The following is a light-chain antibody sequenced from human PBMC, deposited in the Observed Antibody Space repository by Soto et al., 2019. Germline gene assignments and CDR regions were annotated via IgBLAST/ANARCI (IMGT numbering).Light chain of an antibody. V-gene: IGKV3-11*01. CDR2: DAS. Sequence: EIVLTQSPATLSFSPGERATLSCRASQSINTYLAWYQQKPGQAPRLLIYDASNRATGIPARFSGSGSGTDFTLTTSSLEPEDFAVYYCQQRSIWPLTFGQGTRLEIK. J-gene: IGKJ5*01. CDR3: QQRSIWPLT. CDR1: QSINTY.